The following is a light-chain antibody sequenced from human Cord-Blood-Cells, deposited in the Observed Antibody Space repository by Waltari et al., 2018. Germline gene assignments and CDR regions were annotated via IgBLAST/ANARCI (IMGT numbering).Light chain of an antibody. Sequence: QSALTQPASVSGSPGQPITISCTGTSCDVGGYNYVPWYQKHPGKAPKLMIYDVSNRPSGVSNRFSGSKSGNTASLTISGLQAEDEADYYCSSYTSSSTWVFGGGTKLTVL. CDR1: SCDVGGYNY. V-gene: IGLV2-14*01. J-gene: IGLJ3*02. CDR2: DVS. CDR3: SSYTSSSTWV.